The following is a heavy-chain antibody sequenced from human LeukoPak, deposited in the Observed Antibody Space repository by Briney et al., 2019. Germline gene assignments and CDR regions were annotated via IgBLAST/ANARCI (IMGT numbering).Heavy chain of an antibody. D-gene: IGHD3-10*01. CDR2: IYSNGTT. CDR1: RGSISSGSYY. J-gene: IGHJ6*02. Sequence: SQTLSLTCTVSRGSISSGSYYWSWIRQPAGKGLEWIGRIYSNGTTNYNPSLKSRVTISVDTSKNHFSLKVSSVTAADTAVYYCARGRGRGVSFYYGMDVWGQGTTVTVSS. CDR3: ARGRGRGVSFYYGMDV. V-gene: IGHV4-61*02.